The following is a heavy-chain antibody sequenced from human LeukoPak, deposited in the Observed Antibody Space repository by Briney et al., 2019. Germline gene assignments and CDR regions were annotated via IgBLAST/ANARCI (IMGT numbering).Heavy chain of an antibody. J-gene: IGHJ4*02. CDR1: GYNFINYW. D-gene: IGHD6-19*01. V-gene: IGHV5-51*01. Sequence: GESLRISCKGSGYNFINYWIGWVRQTPGKGLERMGIIYPGDSHTRYSSSFKGQVTISVDRSISTAYLQWSSLKASDSAMYYCARQPALGAVAAMRGVPFDYWGQGTLVTVSA. CDR2: IYPGDSHT. CDR3: ARQPALGAVAAMRGVPFDY.